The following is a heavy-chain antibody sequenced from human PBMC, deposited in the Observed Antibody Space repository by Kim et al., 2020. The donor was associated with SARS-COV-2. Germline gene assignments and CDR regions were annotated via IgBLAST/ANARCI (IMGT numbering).Heavy chain of an antibody. CDR2: FDNSGSS. CDR3: ARRPIPMVTTVDWHFDL. CDR1: GGSIRSRNYY. V-gene: IGHV4-39*01. D-gene: IGHD4-17*01. Sequence: SETLSLTCTVSGGSIRSRNYYWGWIRQPPGKGLEWIGGFDNSGSSFYNPAVQRRVSTSIDTSRNQYTVKLTSVTVADTAVYFCARRPIPMVTTVDWHFDLWGRGALVTVSS. J-gene: IGHJ2*01.